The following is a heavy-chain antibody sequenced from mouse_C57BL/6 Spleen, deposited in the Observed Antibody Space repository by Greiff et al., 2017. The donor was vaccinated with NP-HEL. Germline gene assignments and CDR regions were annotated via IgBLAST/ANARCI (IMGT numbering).Heavy chain of an antibody. CDR2: IYPGSGST. Sequence: QVQLQQPGAELVKPGASVKMSCKASGYTFTSYWITWVKQRPGQGLEWIGDIYPGSGSTNYNEKFKSKATLTVDTSSSTAYMQLSSLTSEDSAVYYCARGSYSNSAWFAYWGQGTLVTVSA. CDR1: GYTFTSYW. D-gene: IGHD2-5*01. CDR3: ARGSYSNSAWFAY. J-gene: IGHJ3*01. V-gene: IGHV1-55*01.